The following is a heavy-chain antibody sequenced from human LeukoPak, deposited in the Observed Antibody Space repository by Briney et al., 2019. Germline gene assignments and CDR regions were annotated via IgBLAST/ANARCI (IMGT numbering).Heavy chain of an antibody. D-gene: IGHD2-8*01. J-gene: IGHJ3*02. CDR1: GFTVSINY. V-gene: IGHV3-23*01. CDR3: AKEGSQWWARAFDI. Sequence: GGSLRLSCAASGFTVSINYMSWVRQAPGKGLEWVSAISGSGGSTYYADSVKGRFTISRDNSKNTLYLQMNSLRAEDTAVYYCAKEGSQWWARAFDIWGQGTMVTVSS. CDR2: ISGSGGST.